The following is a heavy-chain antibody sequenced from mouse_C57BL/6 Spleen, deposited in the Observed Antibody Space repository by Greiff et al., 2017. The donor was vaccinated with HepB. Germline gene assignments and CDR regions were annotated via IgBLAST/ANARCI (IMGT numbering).Heavy chain of an antibody. CDR3: TREDGAY. J-gene: IGHJ3*01. CDR2: IDPETGGT. CDR1: GYTFTDYE. V-gene: IGHV1-15*01. Sequence: VQLQESGAELVRPGASVTLSCKASGYTFTDYEMHWVKQTPVHGLEWIGAIDPETGGTAYNQKFKGKAILTADKSSSTAYMELRSLTSEDSAVYYCTREDGAYWGQGTLVTVSA.